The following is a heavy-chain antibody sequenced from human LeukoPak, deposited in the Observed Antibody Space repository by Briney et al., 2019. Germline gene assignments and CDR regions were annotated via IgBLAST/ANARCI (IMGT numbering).Heavy chain of an antibody. CDR1: GFTISTYW. CDR2: IKEDGSRQ. Sequence: GGSLRLSCAASGFTISTYWMSGVRQTPGKGLEWVANIKEDGSRQYYVDSVKGRFTISRDNAKNSLYLQTNSLRVEDTAVYYCARDGGGYDSWGQGTLVTVSS. J-gene: IGHJ5*01. CDR3: ARDGGGYDS. D-gene: IGHD5-24*01. V-gene: IGHV3-7*01.